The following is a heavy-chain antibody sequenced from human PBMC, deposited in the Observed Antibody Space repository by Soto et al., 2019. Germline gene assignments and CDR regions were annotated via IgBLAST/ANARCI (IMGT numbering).Heavy chain of an antibody. CDR2: ISNSGSTI. Sequence: GGSLRLSCAASGFTFSNYYMSWIRQASGKGLEWVSYISNSGSTIYYADSVKGRFIISKDNAKNSLYLQMNSLRAEDAAVYYCARLYGAPWGGFDPWGQGTLVTVSA. J-gene: IGHJ5*02. V-gene: IGHV3-11*01. CDR1: GFTFSNYY. D-gene: IGHD3-16*01. CDR3: ARLYGAPWGGFDP.